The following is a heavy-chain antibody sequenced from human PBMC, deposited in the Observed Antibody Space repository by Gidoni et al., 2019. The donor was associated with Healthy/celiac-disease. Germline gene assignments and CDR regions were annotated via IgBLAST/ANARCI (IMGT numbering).Heavy chain of an antibody. Sequence: QVQLVESGGGVAQPGRSLRLSCAASGFTFSSYAMHWVRQAPGKGLEWVAVISYDGSNKYYADSVKGRFTISRDNSKNTLYLQMNSLRAEDTAVYYWARGARPRITMIPVGGAFDIWGQGTMVTVSS. D-gene: IGHD3-22*01. V-gene: IGHV3-30-3*01. J-gene: IGHJ3*02. CDR3: ARGARPRITMIPVGGAFDI. CDR1: GFTFSSYA. CDR2: ISYDGSNK.